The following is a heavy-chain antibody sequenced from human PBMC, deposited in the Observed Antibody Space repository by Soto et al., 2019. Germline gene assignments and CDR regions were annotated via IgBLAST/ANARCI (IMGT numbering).Heavy chain of an antibody. V-gene: IGHV3-30*18. CDR3: VKEGRGYGGFDPNSYFEN. Sequence: QVQLVESAGGGVQPGTSLRLSCAASGFTFSAYGMHVDRQAPGKGLEWVAVISYDGSHKTYTDPVQGRFTISRDTSNNTLHLQMSSVRPEDTAVYYCVKEGRGYGGFDPNSYFENWGQGTLVTISS. CDR1: GFTFSAYG. J-gene: IGHJ4*02. CDR2: ISYDGSHK. D-gene: IGHD5-12*01.